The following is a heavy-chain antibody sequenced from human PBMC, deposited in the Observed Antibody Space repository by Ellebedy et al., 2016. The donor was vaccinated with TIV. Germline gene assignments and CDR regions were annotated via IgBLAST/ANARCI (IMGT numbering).Heavy chain of an antibody. CDR2: ISGSGGRT. V-gene: IGHV3-23*01. J-gene: IGHJ4*02. Sequence: PGGSLRLSCAASGLTFNIYVMNWVRQAPGKGLEWVSTISGSGGRTHYADSVQGRSTISRYNSKNTLYLQVNSLRAEDTAVYYCTADRYCSGGNCYWVDYWGQGTLVTVSS. D-gene: IGHD2-15*01. CDR1: GLTFNIYV. CDR3: TADRYCSGGNCYWVDY.